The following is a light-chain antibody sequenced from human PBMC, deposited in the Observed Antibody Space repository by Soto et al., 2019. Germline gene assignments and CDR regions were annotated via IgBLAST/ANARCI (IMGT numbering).Light chain of an antibody. J-gene: IGKJ4*01. CDR1: QTVRNNY. CDR3: QQFSSYPLT. CDR2: DAS. V-gene: IGKV3-20*01. Sequence: EIVLTQSPGTVSSSPGERATLSCRASQTVRNNYLAWYQQKPGQAPRLLIYDASSRATGIPDRFSGGGSGTDFTLTISRLEPEDFAVYYCQQFSSYPLTFGGGTKV.